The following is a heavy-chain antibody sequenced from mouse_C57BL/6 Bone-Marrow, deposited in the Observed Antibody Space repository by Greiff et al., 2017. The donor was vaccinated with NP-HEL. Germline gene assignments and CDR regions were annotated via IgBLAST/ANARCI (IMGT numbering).Heavy chain of an antibody. CDR1: GYTFTDYY. Sequence: QVQLQQSGAELVRPGASVKLSCKASGYTFTDYYINWVKQRPGQGLEWIARIYPGSGNTYYNEKFKGKATMTAAKSSSTAYMQLSSLTSEDSAVYFCAYYYGSSSYYFDYWGQGTTLTVSS. CDR2: IYPGSGNT. V-gene: IGHV1-76*01. J-gene: IGHJ2*01. CDR3: AYYYGSSSYYFDY. D-gene: IGHD1-1*01.